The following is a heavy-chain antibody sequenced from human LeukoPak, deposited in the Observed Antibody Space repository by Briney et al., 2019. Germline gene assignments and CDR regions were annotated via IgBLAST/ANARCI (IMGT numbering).Heavy chain of an antibody. D-gene: IGHD2-2*01. CDR1: GGSVSSYY. V-gene: IGHV4-59*02. J-gene: IGHJ4*02. CDR2: IYDSGST. Sequence: SETLSLTCSVSGGSVSSYYWSWIRQAPGKGLEWIGYIYDSGSTNYNPSLKSRVTISVDTSKNQFSLKLSSVTAADTAVYYCARAYSIGYCSSTSCSLNPFGYWGQGTLVTVSS. CDR3: ARAYSIGYCSSTSCSLNPFGY.